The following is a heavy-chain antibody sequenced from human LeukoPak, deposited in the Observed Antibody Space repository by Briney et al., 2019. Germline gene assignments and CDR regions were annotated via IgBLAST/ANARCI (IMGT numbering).Heavy chain of an antibody. Sequence: PGGSLRLSCATSGFTFSSYWMSWVRQAPGKGLEWVANIKQDGSEKYYVDSVKGRFTISRDNAKNSLYLQMNSLRAEDTALYYCAKDIGTDSIAAAGDYWGQGTLVTVSS. D-gene: IGHD6-13*01. CDR2: IKQDGSEK. CDR3: AKDIGTDSIAAAGDY. V-gene: IGHV3-7*03. CDR1: GFTFSSYW. J-gene: IGHJ4*02.